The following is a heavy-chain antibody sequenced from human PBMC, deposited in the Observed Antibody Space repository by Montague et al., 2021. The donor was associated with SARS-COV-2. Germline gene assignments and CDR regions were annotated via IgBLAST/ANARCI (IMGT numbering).Heavy chain of an antibody. D-gene: IGHD3-16*01. CDR1: GGSITTTSHY. J-gene: IGHJ5*02. Sequence: SETLSLTCTVSGGSITTTSHYWGWIRQPPGKGLEWIGSIYYSGYTHYNPSLKTRPTLSVDTSTNQFSLKLSSVTAADTAVYHCARLGPGPQGEESWGQGTVVIVSS. CDR3: ARLGPGPQGEES. CDR2: IYYSGYT. V-gene: IGHV4-39*01.